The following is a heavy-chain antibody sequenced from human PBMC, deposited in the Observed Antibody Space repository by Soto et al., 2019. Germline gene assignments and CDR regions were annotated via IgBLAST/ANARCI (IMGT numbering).Heavy chain of an antibody. Sequence: PSETLSLTCTVSGGSISSYYWSWIRQPPGKGLEWIGYIYYSGSTNYNPSLKSRVTISVDTSKNQFSLKLSSVTAADTAVYYCASHDYGDYFDYWGQGNLVTVSS. CDR1: GGSISSYY. V-gene: IGHV4-59*01. D-gene: IGHD4-17*01. CDR2: IYYSGST. J-gene: IGHJ4*02. CDR3: ASHDYGDYFDY.